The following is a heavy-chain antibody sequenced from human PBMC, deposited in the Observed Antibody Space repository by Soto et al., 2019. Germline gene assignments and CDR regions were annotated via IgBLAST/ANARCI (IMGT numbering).Heavy chain of an antibody. CDR3: ARDRLRGYDSSGLYS. CDR2: INPGGGST. J-gene: IGHJ4*02. D-gene: IGHD3-22*01. V-gene: IGHV1-46*01. Sequence: ASVKVSCKASGYTFTNYYIHWVRQAPGQGLEWVGIINPGGGSTTYAQQFEDRVTMTTATSTNTVFLELRSLKSDDTAIYYCARDRLRGYDSSGLYSWGQGTMVTVSS. CDR1: GYTFTNYY.